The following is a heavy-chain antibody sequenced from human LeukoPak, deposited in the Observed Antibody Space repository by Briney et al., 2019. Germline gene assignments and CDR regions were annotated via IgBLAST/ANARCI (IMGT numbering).Heavy chain of an antibody. J-gene: IGHJ4*02. Sequence: SETLSLTCTVSGGSIGSYYWSWIRQPPGKGLEWIGYIYYSGSTNYNPSLKSRVTISVDTSKNQFSLKLSSVTAADTAVYYCARSSYYYDSSGYYSWGQGTLVTVSS. CDR3: ARSSYYYDSSGYYS. D-gene: IGHD3-22*01. V-gene: IGHV4-59*01. CDR1: GGSIGSYY. CDR2: IYYSGST.